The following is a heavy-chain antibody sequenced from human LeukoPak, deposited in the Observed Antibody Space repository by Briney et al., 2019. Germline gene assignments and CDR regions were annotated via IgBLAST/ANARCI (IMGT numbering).Heavy chain of an antibody. CDR1: GGSISSSSYY. J-gene: IGHJ6*03. CDR3: ARGGVAGFNYYYYYMDV. V-gene: IGHV4-39*01. Sequence: SETLSLTCTVSGGSISSSSYYWGWIRQPPGKGLEWIGSIYYSGSTYYNPSLKSRVTISVDTSKNQFSLKLSSVTAADTAVYYCARGGVAGFNYYYYYMDVWGKGTTVTISS. CDR2: IYYSGST. D-gene: IGHD6-19*01.